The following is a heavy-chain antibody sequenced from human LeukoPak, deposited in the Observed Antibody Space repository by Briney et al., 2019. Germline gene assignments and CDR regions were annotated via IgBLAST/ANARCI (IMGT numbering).Heavy chain of an antibody. D-gene: IGHD3-10*01. V-gene: IGHV3-23*01. CDR3: AKRGSRGGGYASGIDFDY. CDR2: ISGSGGST. Sequence: GGSLRLSCAASGFTFSSYAMSWVRQAPGKGLEWVSAISGSGGSTYYADSVKGRFTISRDNSKNTLYLQMNSLRAEDTAVYYCAKRGSRGGGYASGIDFDYWGQGTLVTVSS. J-gene: IGHJ4*02. CDR1: GFTFSSYA.